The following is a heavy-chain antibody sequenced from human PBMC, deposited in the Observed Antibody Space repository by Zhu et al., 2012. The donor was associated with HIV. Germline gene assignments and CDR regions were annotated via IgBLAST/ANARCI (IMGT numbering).Heavy chain of an antibody. CDR3: ARQPNGNLDGFDI. CDR1: GGSISSGNYC. J-gene: IGHJ3*02. D-gene: IGHD1-26*01. Sequence: QVQLQESGPGLVKPSETLSLTCAVSGGSISSGNYCWGWIRQSPGKGLEWIGSIYYSGSIFYNPSLKSRVTISIDTSKNQFSLKVSSLTAADTTVYYCARQPNGNLDGFDIWGQGTMVTVSS. CDR2: IYYSGSI. V-gene: IGHV4-39*01.